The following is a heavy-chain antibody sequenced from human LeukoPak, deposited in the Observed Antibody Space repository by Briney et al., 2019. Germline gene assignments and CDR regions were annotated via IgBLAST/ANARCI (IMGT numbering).Heavy chain of an antibody. V-gene: IGHV4-59*10. CDR1: GGSISSYY. CDR3: ARGGLVPAAHYYMDV. CDR2: IYSSEST. J-gene: IGHJ6*03. Sequence: SETLSLTCAVSGGSISSYYWSWIRPPAREGVEWIWRIYSSESTNYIPSLKSRVTISVDTSKNQFSLKLTSVTAPDTAVYYCARGGLVPAAHYYMDVWGKGTKVTISS. D-gene: IGHD2-2*01.